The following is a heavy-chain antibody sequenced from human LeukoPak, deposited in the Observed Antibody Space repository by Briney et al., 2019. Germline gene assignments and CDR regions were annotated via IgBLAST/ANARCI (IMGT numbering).Heavy chain of an antibody. Sequence: TGGSLRLSCAASGFTFSSYWMHWVRQAPGKGLVWVSRINTDGSSTSYADSVKGRFTISRDSAKNTLYLQMNSLRVEDTAVYHCARTLGSSTTIYYYYMDVWGKGTTVTVSS. CDR3: ARTLGSSTTIYYYYMDV. J-gene: IGHJ6*03. D-gene: IGHD2-2*01. CDR2: INTDGSST. CDR1: GFTFSSYW. V-gene: IGHV3-74*01.